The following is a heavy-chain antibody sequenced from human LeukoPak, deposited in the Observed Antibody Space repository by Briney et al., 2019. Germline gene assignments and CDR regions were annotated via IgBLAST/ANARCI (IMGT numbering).Heavy chain of an antibody. V-gene: IGHV4-59*01. CDR3: ARDHRRCSSTSCYRWFDP. CDR2: IYYSGST. Sequence: PSETLSLTCTVSGGSISSYYWSWIRQPPGKGLEWIGYIYYSGSTNYNPSPKSRVTISVDTSKNQFSLKLSSVTAADTAVYYCARDHRRCSSTSCYRWFDPWGQGTLVTVSS. D-gene: IGHD2-2*02. CDR1: GGSISSYY. J-gene: IGHJ5*02.